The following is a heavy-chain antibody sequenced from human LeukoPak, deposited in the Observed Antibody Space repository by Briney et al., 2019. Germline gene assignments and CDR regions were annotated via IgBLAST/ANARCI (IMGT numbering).Heavy chain of an antibody. CDR1: GYTFISYD. D-gene: IGHD3-10*01. J-gene: IGHJ4*02. V-gene: IGHV1-8*01. Sequence: ASVKVSCKASGYTFISYDINWVRQATGQGLEWMGWMNPKSGNTGYAQKFQAKVTFTRNTSISTAYMELSSLRFQDTAVYYCARAIRVIRGTVQYRFDNWGQGTLVTVSS. CDR2: MNPKSGNT. CDR3: ARAIRVIRGTVQYRFDN.